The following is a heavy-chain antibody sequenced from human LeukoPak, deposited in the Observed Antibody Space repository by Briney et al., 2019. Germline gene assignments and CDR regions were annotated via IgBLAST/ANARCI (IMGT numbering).Heavy chain of an antibody. CDR2: IYYSGST. J-gene: IGHJ6*02. V-gene: IGHV4-59*08. Sequence: SETLSLTCTVSGGSISSYYWSWIRQPPGQGLEWIGYIYYSGSTNYNPSLKSRVTISVDTSKDQFSLKLSSVTAADTAVYYCARHKPVNYYYGMDVWGQGTTVTVSS. CDR3: ARHKPVNYYYGMDV. CDR1: GGSISSYY.